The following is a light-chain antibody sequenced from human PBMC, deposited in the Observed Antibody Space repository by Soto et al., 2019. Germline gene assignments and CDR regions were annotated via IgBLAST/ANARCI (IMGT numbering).Light chain of an antibody. Sequence: DIPMTQSPSSLSASVGDRVTITCRASQGISSYLNWYQQKPGKAPKLLIYAASSLQSGVPSRFSGSGSGTDFTLTISSLQPEDFATYYCQQSYSTPPTFGQGTKLEIK. J-gene: IGKJ2*01. CDR2: AAS. V-gene: IGKV1-39*01. CDR1: QGISSY. CDR3: QQSYSTPPT.